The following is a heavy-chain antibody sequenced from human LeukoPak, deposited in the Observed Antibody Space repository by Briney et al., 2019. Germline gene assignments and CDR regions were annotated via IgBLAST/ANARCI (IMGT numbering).Heavy chain of an antibody. CDR2: NNPSSGTT. CDR3: ARDRGLLYGSSGCLDS. J-gene: IGHJ4*02. V-gene: IGHV1-46*01. CDR1: GYTFTSYY. Sequence: GASVKVSCKTSGYTFTSYYMHWVRQAPGQRLEWMGLNNPSSGTTGYAQKFQGRVTMTRDASTSTVYMELSSLTSEDTAVYYCARDRGLLYGSSGCLDSWGQGTLVTVSS. D-gene: IGHD6-19*01.